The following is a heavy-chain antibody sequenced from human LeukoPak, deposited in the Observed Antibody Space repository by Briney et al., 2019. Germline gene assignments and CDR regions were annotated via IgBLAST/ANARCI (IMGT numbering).Heavy chain of an antibody. Sequence: GSLRLSCAASGFTFSSYWMSWVRQAPGKGLEWVANIKQDGSEKYYVDSVKGRFTISRDNAKNSLYLQMNSLRAEDTAVYYCARGDSSGYYYYYYGIDVWGQGTTVTVSS. J-gene: IGHJ6*02. CDR1: GFTFSSYW. D-gene: IGHD3-22*01. V-gene: IGHV3-7*01. CDR3: ARGDSSGYYYYYYGIDV. CDR2: IKQDGSEK.